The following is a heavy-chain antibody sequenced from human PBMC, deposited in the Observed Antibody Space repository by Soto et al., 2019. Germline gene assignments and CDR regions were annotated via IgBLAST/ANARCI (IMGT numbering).Heavy chain of an antibody. J-gene: IGHJ4*02. CDR3: ARGQWLPRGEY. CDR2: INHSGST. D-gene: IGHD6-19*01. Sequence: QVQLQQWGAGLLKPSETLSLTCAVYGGSFSGFFWTWIRQPPGKGLEWIGEINHSGSTNYNPSLKSRVTISTDPSENQFSLRLTAVTAADTAVYYCARGQWLPRGEYRGQGTLVTVSS. CDR1: GGSFSGFF. V-gene: IGHV4-34*01.